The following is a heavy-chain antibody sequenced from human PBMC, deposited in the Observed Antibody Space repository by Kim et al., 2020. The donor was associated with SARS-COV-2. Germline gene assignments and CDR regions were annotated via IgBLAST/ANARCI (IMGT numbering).Heavy chain of an antibody. CDR2: IYSGGSST. D-gene: IGHD3-16*01. J-gene: IGHJ4*02. CDR3: AKDLGQGDDY. V-gene: IGHV3-23*03. CDR1: GFTFSSYA. Sequence: GGSLRLSCAASGFTFSSYAMSWVRQAPGKGLEWVSVIYSGGSSTYYADSVKGRFTISRDNSKNTLYLQMNSLRAEDTAVYYCAKDLGQGDDYWGQGTLVT.